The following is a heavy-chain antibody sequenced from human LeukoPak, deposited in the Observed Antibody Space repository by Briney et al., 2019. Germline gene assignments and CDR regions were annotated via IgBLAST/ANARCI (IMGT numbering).Heavy chain of an antibody. CDR2: IYYSGST. CDR3: ARGELLDFDY. CDR1: GGSVNSGNYY. V-gene: IGHV4-61*01. Sequence: SETLSLTCTVSGGSVNSGNYYWSWIRQPPGKGLEWIGYIYYSGSTNYNPPLKSRVTISVDTSKNQFSLKLSSVTAADTAVYYCARGELLDFDYWGQGTLVTVSS. J-gene: IGHJ4*02. D-gene: IGHD1-26*01.